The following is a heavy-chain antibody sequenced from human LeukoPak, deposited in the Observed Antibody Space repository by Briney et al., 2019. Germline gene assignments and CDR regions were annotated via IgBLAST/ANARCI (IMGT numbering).Heavy chain of an antibody. CDR2: ISGSGGST. CDR3: ARGSRFGVVGRDAFDI. D-gene: IGHD3-3*01. J-gene: IGHJ3*02. Sequence: PGGSLRLSCAASGFTFSSYGMSWVRQAPGKGREWVSAISGSGGSTYYADSVKGRFTISRDNAKNSLYLQMNSLRAEDTAVYYCARGSRFGVVGRDAFDIWGQGTMVTISS. CDR1: GFTFSSYG. V-gene: IGHV3-23*01.